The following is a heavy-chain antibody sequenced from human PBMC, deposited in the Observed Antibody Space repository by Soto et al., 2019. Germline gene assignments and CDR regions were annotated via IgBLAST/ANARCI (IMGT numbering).Heavy chain of an antibody. J-gene: IGHJ6*04. V-gene: IGHV3-11*01. CDR1: GFSFSDYS. CDR2: ISNTAITD. CDR3: ARDWHQMLSQYHYYCTRCV. Sequence: QVQLVESGGDLVKPGGSLRLSCVASGFSFSDYSMTWMRQAPGGGLDFVAFISNTAITDYYADSVKGRFTISRDNAKNPVYLQMDSLRAEDAAVYYCARDWHQMLSQYHYYCTRCVWSTGTSVIVSS. D-gene: IGHD2-8*01.